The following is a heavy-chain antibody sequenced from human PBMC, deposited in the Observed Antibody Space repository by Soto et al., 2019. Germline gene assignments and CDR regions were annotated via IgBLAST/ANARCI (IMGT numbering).Heavy chain of an antibody. CDR3: ARPADYYHYYVMDF. CDR1: GGSFSGCY. V-gene: IGHV4-34*01. J-gene: IGHJ6*02. CDR2: INHSGST. Sequence: SETLSLTCAVYGGSFSGCYWSWIRQPPGKGLEWIGEINHSGSTNYNPSLKSRVTISVDTSKNQFSLKLSSVTAADTAVYYCARPADYYHYYVMDFWGQGTTVTVSS. D-gene: IGHD6-19*01.